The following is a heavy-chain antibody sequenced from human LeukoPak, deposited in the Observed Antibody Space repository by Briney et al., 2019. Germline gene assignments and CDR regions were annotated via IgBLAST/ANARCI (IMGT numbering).Heavy chain of an antibody. V-gene: IGHV3-66*02. CDR2: IYSGGST. Sequence: GGSLRLSCAASGFTFSSNYMSWVRQAPGKGLEWVSVIYSGGSTYYADSVKGRFTISRDNSKNTLYLQMNSLRAEDTAVYYCARTGTTDYYFDYWGQGTLVTVSS. CDR3: ARTGTTDYYFDY. D-gene: IGHD1-1*01. J-gene: IGHJ4*02. CDR1: GFTFSSNY.